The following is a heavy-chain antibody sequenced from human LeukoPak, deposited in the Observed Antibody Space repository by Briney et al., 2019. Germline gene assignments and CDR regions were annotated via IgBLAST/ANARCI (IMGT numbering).Heavy chain of an antibody. CDR1: GGSISSYY. CDR2: IYYSGSI. Sequence: SETLSLTCAVSGGSISSYYWSWIRQPPGKGLEWIGYIYYSGSINYNPSLKSRVTLLVDTSKNQFSLKLSSVTAADTAVYYCARGEYCSSTSCHLYYFDYWGQGTLVTVSS. D-gene: IGHD2-2*01. J-gene: IGHJ4*02. CDR3: ARGEYCSSTSCHLYYFDY. V-gene: IGHV4-59*01.